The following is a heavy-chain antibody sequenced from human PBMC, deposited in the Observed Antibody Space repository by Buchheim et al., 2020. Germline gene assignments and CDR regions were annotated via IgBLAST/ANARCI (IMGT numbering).Heavy chain of an antibody. CDR2: IGPTGSPI. CDR1: GSTFSSFE. Sequence: VQLVESGGGLVQPGGSLRLSCAASGSTFSSFEMNWVRQAPGKGLEWVSYIGPTGSPIYYADSVEGRFTISRDNARNSLFLQVNSLRAEDTAIYYCARAKSLLNAHFHGSGGARGLDVWGQGTT. D-gene: IGHD3-10*01. V-gene: IGHV3-48*03. J-gene: IGHJ6*02. CDR3: ARAKSLLNAHFHGSGGARGLDV.